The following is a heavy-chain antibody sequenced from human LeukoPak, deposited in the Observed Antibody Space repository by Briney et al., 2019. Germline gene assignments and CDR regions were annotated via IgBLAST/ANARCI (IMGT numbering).Heavy chain of an antibody. CDR1: GYIFTHQW. Sequence: GESLKISCKASGYIFTHQWIGWVRQMPGKGLEWMGVIYPGDLDTRYSPSVRGQVTISVDKSITTAYLHWSSLKSSDTAMYYCARHTNGGDFDYWGPGTMVTVSS. CDR2: IYPGDLDT. V-gene: IGHV5-51*01. J-gene: IGHJ4*02. D-gene: IGHD3-16*01. CDR3: ARHTNGGDFDY.